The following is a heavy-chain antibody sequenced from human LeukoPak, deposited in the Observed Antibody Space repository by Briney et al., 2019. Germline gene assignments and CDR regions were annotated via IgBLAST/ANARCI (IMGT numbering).Heavy chain of an antibody. Sequence: GGPLRLSCAASGFTFSSYWMHWVRQAPGKGLVWVSRINSDGSSTSYADSVKGRFTISRDNAKNTLYLQMNSLRAEDTAVYYCARVPGYCSGGSCPFDYWGQGTLVTVSS. CDR3: ARVPGYCSGGSCPFDY. D-gene: IGHD2-15*01. CDR1: GFTFSSYW. V-gene: IGHV3-74*01. CDR2: INSDGSST. J-gene: IGHJ4*02.